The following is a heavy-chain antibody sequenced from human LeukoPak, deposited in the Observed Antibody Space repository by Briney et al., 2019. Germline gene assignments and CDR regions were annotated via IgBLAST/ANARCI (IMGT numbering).Heavy chain of an antibody. Sequence: SETLSLTCTVSGGSIISGGYCWSWIRQHGWKGLEWIGSMYYSGSTYYNPSPKSRVTISVDTSKNQFSLKLSSVTAADTAVYYCARLVLEYCSSTSCYPPEMDVWGQGTTVTVSS. J-gene: IGHJ6*02. D-gene: IGHD2-2*01. CDR2: MYYSGST. CDR3: ARLVLEYCSSTSCYPPEMDV. V-gene: IGHV4-39*01. CDR1: GGSIISGGYC.